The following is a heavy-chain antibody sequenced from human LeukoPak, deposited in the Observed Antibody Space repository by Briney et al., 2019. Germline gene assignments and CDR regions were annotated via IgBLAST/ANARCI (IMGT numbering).Heavy chain of an antibody. Sequence: ASVKVSCKASGYLFIGQFLHWVRQAPGQGLEWMGWINPNSGDAKFAHQFQGRVTGSRDTSISTVYMELSSLTSDDTAVYYCLRARSGMDVGGQGTAVTVS. CDR3: LRARSGMDV. V-gene: IGHV1-2*02. J-gene: IGHJ6*02. CDR2: INPNSGDA. CDR1: GYLFIGQF.